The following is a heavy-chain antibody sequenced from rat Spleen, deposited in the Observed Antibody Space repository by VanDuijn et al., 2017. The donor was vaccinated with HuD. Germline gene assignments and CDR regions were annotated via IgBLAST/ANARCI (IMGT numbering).Heavy chain of an antibody. V-gene: IGHV5-7*01. J-gene: IGHJ2*01. CDR3: TRGEEAIGGY. CDR1: GFTFSDYY. Sequence: EVQFVESGGGLVQPGRSLKLSCVASGFTFSDYYMAWVRQSPTKGLEWVATISYDGGRNFYRDSVKGRFTISRDNAQNTLYLQMNKLGSEDTATYYCTRGEEAIGGYWGQGVMVTVSS. CDR2: ISYDGGRN. D-gene: IGHD1-11*01.